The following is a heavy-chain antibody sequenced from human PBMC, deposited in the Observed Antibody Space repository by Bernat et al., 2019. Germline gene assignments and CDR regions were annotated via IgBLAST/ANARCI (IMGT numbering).Heavy chain of an antibody. V-gene: IGHV3-43*01. CDR2: ISWDGGRT. CDR3: AKDLTGYYGMDV. Sequence: EVQLVESGGVVVQPGGSLRLSCAASGFTFDDYTMHWVRQAPGKGLEWVSLISWDGGRTYYEDSVKGRFTISRDNSKNSLYLQMNSLRTEDTALYYCAKDLTGYYGMDVWGQGTTVTVSS. CDR1: GFTFDDYT. J-gene: IGHJ6*02.